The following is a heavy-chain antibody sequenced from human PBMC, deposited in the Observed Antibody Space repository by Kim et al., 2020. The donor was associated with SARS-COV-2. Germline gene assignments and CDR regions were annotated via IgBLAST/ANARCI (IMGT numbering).Heavy chain of an antibody. CDR1: GFSIGSEW. CDR2: INRDGSVR. CDR3: AREPSAESS. V-gene: IGHV3-7*05. J-gene: IGHJ4*02. Sequence: GGSLRLSCVASGFSIGSEWMSWVRQAPGKGPEWVANINRDGSVRNYGESVRGRFSISRDDAENSLYLQMNSLRAEDTAVYYCAREPSAESSWGQGTLVIVSS.